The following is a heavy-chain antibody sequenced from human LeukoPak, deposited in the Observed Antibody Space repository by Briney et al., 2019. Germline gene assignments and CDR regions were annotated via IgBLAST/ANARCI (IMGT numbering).Heavy chain of an antibody. CDR2: IYYSGST. J-gene: IGHJ6*03. CDR1: GGSISTYY. V-gene: IGHV4-59*01. D-gene: IGHD3-3*01. Sequence: PSETLSLTCTVSGGSISTYYWSWVRQPPGKGLEWIGYIYYSGSTNYNPSLKSRVTISVDTSKNQFSLKLSSVTAADTAVYYCARGTTIFGVVTLGYYYYMDVWGKGTTVTVSS. CDR3: ARGTTIFGVVTLGYYYYMDV.